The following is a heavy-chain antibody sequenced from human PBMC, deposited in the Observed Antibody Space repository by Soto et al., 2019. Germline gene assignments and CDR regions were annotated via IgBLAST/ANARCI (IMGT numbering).Heavy chain of an antibody. D-gene: IGHD3-16*01. J-gene: IGHJ4*02. CDR3: ARHISQTGKKRWGLAYFDY. Sequence: SETLSLTCTVSGGSISSYYWSWIRQPPGKGLEWIGYIYYSGSTNYNPSLKSRVTISVDTSKNQFSLKLSSVTAADTAVYYCARHISQTGKKRWGLAYFDYWGQGTLVTVSS. CDR2: IYYSGST. V-gene: IGHV4-59*08. CDR1: GGSISSYY.